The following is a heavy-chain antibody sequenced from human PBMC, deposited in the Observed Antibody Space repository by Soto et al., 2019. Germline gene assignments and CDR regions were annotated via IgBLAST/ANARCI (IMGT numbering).Heavy chain of an antibody. D-gene: IGHD3-10*01. Sequence: EVQLLESGGGLVQPGGSLRLSCAASGFTFSSYAMSWVRQAPGKGLEWVSAIRGSGGSTYYADSVKGRFTISRDNSKNTLYLQMNSLRAEDTAVYYCAKDLVLYGSGSNFDYWGQGTLVTVSS. J-gene: IGHJ4*02. V-gene: IGHV3-23*01. CDR1: GFTFSSYA. CDR3: AKDLVLYGSGSNFDY. CDR2: IRGSGGST.